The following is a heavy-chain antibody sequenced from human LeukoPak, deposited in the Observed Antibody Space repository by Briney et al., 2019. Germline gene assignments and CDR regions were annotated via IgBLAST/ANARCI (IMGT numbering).Heavy chain of an antibody. CDR2: MWYDGSNK. Sequence: GGSLRLSCAASGFTFSSYGMHWVRQAPGKGLEWVAVMWYDGSNKYYADSVKGRFTISRDNSKNTLYLQMNSLRAEDTAVYYCAKVRYGETAYYFDYWGQGTLVTVSS. D-gene: IGHD1-1*01. CDR1: GFTFSSYG. V-gene: IGHV3-33*06. J-gene: IGHJ4*02. CDR3: AKVRYGETAYYFDY.